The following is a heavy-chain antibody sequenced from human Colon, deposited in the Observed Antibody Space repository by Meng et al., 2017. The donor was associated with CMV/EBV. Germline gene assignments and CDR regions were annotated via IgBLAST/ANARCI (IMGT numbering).Heavy chain of an antibody. D-gene: IGHD3-3*01. J-gene: IGHJ4*02. Sequence: GESLKISCAASGFTFSMYAMGWVRQAPGKGLEWVSGISVSGDSKYYVDSVEGRFTIARDNSRDTVYLQMNSLRVEDTAAYYCARVLPNYDFWSGYPDYWGQGIRVTVSS. CDR3: ARVLPNYDFWSGYPDY. CDR1: GFTFSMYA. V-gene: IGHV3-23*01. CDR2: ISVSGDSK.